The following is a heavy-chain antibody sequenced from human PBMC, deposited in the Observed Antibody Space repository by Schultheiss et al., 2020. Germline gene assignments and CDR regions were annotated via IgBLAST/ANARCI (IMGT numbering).Heavy chain of an antibody. V-gene: IGHV4-39*07. J-gene: IGHJ4*02. CDR2: IYYSGST. CDR3: ASRGYSSGGDYFDY. Sequence: SETLSLTCTVSGGSISSSSYYWGWIRQPPGKGLEWIGSIYYSGSTYYNPSLKSRVTISVDTSKNQFSLKLSSVTAADTAVYYCASRGYSSGGDYFDYWGQGTLVTVYS. CDR1: GGSISSSSYY. D-gene: IGHD5-18*01.